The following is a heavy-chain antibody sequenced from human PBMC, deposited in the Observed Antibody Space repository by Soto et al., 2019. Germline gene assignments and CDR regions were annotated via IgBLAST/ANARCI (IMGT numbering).Heavy chain of an antibody. CDR2: IIPNSGGT. Sequence: QVQLVQSGAEVKKPGSSVKVSCKASGGTFSSYAISWVRQAPGQGLEWMGGIIPNSGGTNYAQKFQGRVTMTRDTSIRTAYMELSRLRSDDTAVYYCARQGSGSNWLDPWGQGTLVTVSS. D-gene: IGHD3-10*01. J-gene: IGHJ5*02. V-gene: IGHV1-2*02. CDR3: ARQGSGSNWLDP. CDR1: GGTFSSYA.